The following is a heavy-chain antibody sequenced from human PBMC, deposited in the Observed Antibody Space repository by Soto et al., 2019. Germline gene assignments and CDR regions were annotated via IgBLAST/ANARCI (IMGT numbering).Heavy chain of an antibody. V-gene: IGHV4-34*01. CDR2: INHSGST. CDR1: GGSFIGYY. Sequence: AVTRSLTCAVYGGSFIGYYWSWIRQPPGKGLEWIGEINHSGSTNYNPSLKSRVTISVDTSKNQFSLKLSSVPAADTAVYYCARGLRVLYLYGSGIDYSPSRPDYLACRGKRAKIPVSA. J-gene: IGHJ6*04. D-gene: IGHD3-10*01. CDR3: ARGLRVLYLYGSGIDYSPSRPDYLAC.